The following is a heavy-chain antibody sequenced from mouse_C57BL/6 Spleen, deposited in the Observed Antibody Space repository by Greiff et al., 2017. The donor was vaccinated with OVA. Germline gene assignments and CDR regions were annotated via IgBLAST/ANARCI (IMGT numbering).Heavy chain of an antibody. Sequence: EVKLMESGAELVKPGASVKLSCTASGFNIKDYYMHWVKQRTEQGLEWIGRIDPEDGETKYAPKFQGKATITADTSSNTAYLQLSSLTSEDTAVYYCAGELDGYYEFAYWGQGTLVTVSA. J-gene: IGHJ3*01. D-gene: IGHD2-3*01. CDR3: AGELDGYYEFAY. CDR1: GFNIKDYY. CDR2: IDPEDGET. V-gene: IGHV14-2*01.